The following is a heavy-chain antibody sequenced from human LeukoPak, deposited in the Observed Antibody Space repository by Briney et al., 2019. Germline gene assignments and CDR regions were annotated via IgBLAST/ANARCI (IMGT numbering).Heavy chain of an antibody. V-gene: IGHV4-34*01. CDR3: ARISLYYDILTGHLSWFDP. CDR2: INHSGST. D-gene: IGHD3-9*01. CDR1: GGSFSGYY. J-gene: IGHJ5*02. Sequence: SETLSLTCAVYGGSFSGYYWSWIRQPPGKGLEWIGEINHSGSTNYNPSLKSRVTISVDTSKNQFSLKLSSVTAADTAVYYCARISLYYDILTGHLSWFDPWGQGTLVTVSS.